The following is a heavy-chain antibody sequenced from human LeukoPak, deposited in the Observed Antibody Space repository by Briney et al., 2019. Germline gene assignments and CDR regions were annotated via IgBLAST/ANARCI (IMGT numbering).Heavy chain of an antibody. V-gene: IGHV4-38-2*01. CDR3: ARSKWVAATYFDY. J-gene: IGHJ4*02. D-gene: IGHD2-15*01. CDR1: GYSISSGYY. CDR2: IYHSGST. Sequence: SETLSLTCAVSGYSISSGYYWGWIRQPPGKGLEWIGSIYHSGSTYYNPSLKSRVTISVDTSKNQFSLKLSSVTAAGTAVYYCARSKWVAATYFDYWGQGTLVTVSS.